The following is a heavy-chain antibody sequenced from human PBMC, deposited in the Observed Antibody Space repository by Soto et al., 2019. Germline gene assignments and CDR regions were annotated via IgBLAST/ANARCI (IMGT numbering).Heavy chain of an antibody. D-gene: IGHD6-13*01. V-gene: IGHV4-39*01. CDR2: IYYSGST. J-gene: IGHJ4*02. CDR3: ARGARIAAHN. Sequence: SETLSLTCTVSGGSISSGSYYWGWIRQPPGKGLEWIGSIYYSGSTYYNPSLKRRVTITVDTSKNQFSLKLSSVTAADTAVYYCARGARIAAHNWGQGTLVTVSS. CDR1: GGSISSGSYY.